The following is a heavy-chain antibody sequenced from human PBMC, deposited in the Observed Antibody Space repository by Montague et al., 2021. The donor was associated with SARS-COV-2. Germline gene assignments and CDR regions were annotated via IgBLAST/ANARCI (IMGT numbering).Heavy chain of an antibody. CDR2: IHHGGST. CDR1: GGSFSTYS. J-gene: IGHJ6*03. D-gene: IGHD3-10*01. CDR3: ARVGDGVVPSPILGVGPYYSYYYMDV. V-gene: IGHV4-34*01. Sequence: SETLSLTCAVHGGSFSTYSWNWIRQPPGKGLEWIGEIHHGGSTNYNPSLKSRVTISADTSKNQFSLKLNSVAAADTAVYYCARVGDGVVPSPILGVGPYYSYYYMDVWGKGTTVTVSS.